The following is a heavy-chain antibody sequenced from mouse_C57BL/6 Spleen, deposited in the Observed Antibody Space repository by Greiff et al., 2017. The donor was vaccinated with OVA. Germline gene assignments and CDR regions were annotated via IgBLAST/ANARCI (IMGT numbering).Heavy chain of an antibody. D-gene: IGHD1-1*01. CDR1: GFSLTSYG. CDR2: LWGEGST. J-gene: IGHJ3*01. CDR3: AKPNLLLRSAWFAY. Sequence: VQLQQSGPGLVAPSQSLSITCTVPGFSLTSYGVSWVRQPPGKGLEWLGVLWGEGSTNYHSAFISRLSISKYNSKSQFFLKLNSLQTDDTATYYCAKPNLLLRSAWFAYWGQGTLVTVSA. V-gene: IGHV2-3*01.